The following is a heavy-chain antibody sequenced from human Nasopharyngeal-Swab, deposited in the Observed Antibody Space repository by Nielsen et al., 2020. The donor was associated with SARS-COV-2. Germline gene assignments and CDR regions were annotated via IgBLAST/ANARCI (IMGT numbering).Heavy chain of an antibody. Sequence: ASVKVSCKASGYTFTRHNMHWVRQAPGQSLEWMGWINGDTGNTKYPEKFQGRVTITRDRSTKTAYMELRSLRSEDTAVYYCARERPEHYFDLWGPGTLVTVSS. CDR2: INGDTGNT. V-gene: IGHV1-3*01. CDR3: ARERPEHYFDL. J-gene: IGHJ4*02. D-gene: IGHD2-21*01. CDR1: GYTFTRHN.